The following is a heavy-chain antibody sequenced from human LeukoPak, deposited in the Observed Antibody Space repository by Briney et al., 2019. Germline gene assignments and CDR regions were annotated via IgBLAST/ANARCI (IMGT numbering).Heavy chain of an antibody. CDR3: ARDGDYDILIGFNWFDP. D-gene: IGHD3-9*01. CDR1: GFTFSTYA. V-gene: IGHV3-30-3*01. J-gene: IGHJ5*02. Sequence: GGSLRLSCAASGFTFSTYAMHWVRQAPGKGLEWVAVISHDGSNKNYANSVKGRFTISRDNTKNTLDLQMNSLRDEDTAVYYCARDGDYDILIGFNWFDPWGQGTLVTVSS. CDR2: ISHDGSNK.